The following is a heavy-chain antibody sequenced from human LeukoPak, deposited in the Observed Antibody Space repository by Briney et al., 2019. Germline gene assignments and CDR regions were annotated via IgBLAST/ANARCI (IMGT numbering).Heavy chain of an antibody. D-gene: IGHD3-9*01. CDR2: IDYSGST. J-gene: IGHJ4*02. V-gene: IGHV4-59*01. Sequence: SETLSLTCTVSGGSISSYFWTWVRQPPGKGLEWIGYIDYSGSTNYNPSLKSRVTISVDTSKNQFSLKLSSVTAADTAVYYCARISEGSDYDILTGYYRTYYFDYWGQGTLVTVSS. CDR1: GGSISSYF. CDR3: ARISEGSDYDILTGYYRTYYFDY.